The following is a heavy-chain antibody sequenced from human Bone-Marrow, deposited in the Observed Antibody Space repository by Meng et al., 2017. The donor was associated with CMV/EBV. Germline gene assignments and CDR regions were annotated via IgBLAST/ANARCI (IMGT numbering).Heavy chain of an antibody. D-gene: IGHD3-10*01. J-gene: IGHJ5*02. V-gene: IGHV4-39*07. Sequence: CYSAWLRQPPGEALEWIGSIYYSGSTSSDPSLTSRVTISVDTSKTPFSLKLSSVTAADTAVYYCARGGVLLWFGELLSSWFDPWGQGTLVTVSS. CDR2: IYYSGST. CDR3: ARGGVLLWFGELLSSWFDP. CDR1: CY.